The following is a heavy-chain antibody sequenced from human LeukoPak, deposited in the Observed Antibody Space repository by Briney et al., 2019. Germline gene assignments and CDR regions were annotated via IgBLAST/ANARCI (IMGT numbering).Heavy chain of an antibody. V-gene: IGHV4-61*02. CDR2: IYTSGST. CDR1: GGSISSGSYY. CDR3: AREEMATIKSTDAFDI. J-gene: IGHJ3*02. D-gene: IGHD5-24*01. Sequence: TSETLSLTCTVSGGSISSGSYYWSWIRQPAGKGLEWIGRIYTSGSTNYNPSLKSRVTISVDTSKNQFSLKLSSVTAADTAVYYCAREEMATIKSTDAFDIWGQGTMVTVSS.